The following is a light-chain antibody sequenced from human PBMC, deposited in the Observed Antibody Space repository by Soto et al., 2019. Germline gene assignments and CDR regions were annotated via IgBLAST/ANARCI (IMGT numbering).Light chain of an antibody. Sequence: DIQMTQSPSTLSATVGDRVTITCRASQSISSWLAWYQQKPGKAPKLLIYKASTLESGVPSRFSGSGSGTEFTLTISSLQPDDFATYYCQQYNSARTFAQGTRLKIK. CDR1: QSISSW. V-gene: IGKV1-5*03. CDR2: KAS. J-gene: IGKJ5*01. CDR3: QQYNSART.